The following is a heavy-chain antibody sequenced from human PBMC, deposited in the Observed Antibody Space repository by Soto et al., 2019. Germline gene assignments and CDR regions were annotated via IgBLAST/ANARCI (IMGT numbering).Heavy chain of an antibody. V-gene: IGHV3-23*01. Sequence: GGSLRLSCAASGFTFRSYAMRWVRQAPGKGLEWVSGISGSGGGTYYADSVKGRFTISRDNSKNTLYLQINSLTAEDTAVYYCSIVGLYCGDGVCTAFWGQGSLVTVSS. CDR1: GFTFRSYA. J-gene: IGHJ4*02. CDR3: SIVGLYCGDGVCTAF. CDR2: ISGSGGGT. D-gene: IGHD2-8*01.